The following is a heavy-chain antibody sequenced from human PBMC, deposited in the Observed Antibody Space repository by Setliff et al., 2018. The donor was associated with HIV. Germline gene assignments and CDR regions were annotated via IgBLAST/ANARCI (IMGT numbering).Heavy chain of an antibody. CDR3: ARGGALSGFFFPNWLDT. J-gene: IGHJ5*02. CDR1: GYSFSAYY. D-gene: IGHD1-26*01. Sequence: ASVKVSCKASGYSFSAYYMHWVRLAPGQGLEWMGWINPHSGDTNYGQRLRGRVTMTRDTSSNTAHIDLTRLTSDDTAVYYCARGGALSGFFFPNWLDTWGQGTLVTVSS. CDR2: INPHSGDT. V-gene: IGHV1-2*02.